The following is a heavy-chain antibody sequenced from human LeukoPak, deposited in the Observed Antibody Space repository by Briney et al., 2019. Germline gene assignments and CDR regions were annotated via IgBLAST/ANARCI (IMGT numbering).Heavy chain of an antibody. CDR1: GLSFSSFA. CDR3: ARASWVSSTDAVR. J-gene: IGHJ4*02. Sequence: GGSLRLSCAASGLSFSSFAMSWVRQGPARGLEWVSSIRGIGETFYADSVKGRFTLSSDSSRNSVYFHLNNLRVEDTAIYYCARASWVSSTDAVRWGQGTLVTVSS. V-gene: IGHV3-23*01. D-gene: IGHD6-19*01. CDR2: IRGIGET.